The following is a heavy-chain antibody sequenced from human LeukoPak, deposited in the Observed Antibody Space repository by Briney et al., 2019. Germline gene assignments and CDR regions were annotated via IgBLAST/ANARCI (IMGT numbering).Heavy chain of an antibody. CDR2: ISWDSGNK. CDR3: ARDSSSWLGGPTGAFDI. Sequence: PGRSLRLSCAASGFTFDNYAMHWVRQAPGKGLEWVSGISWDSGNKGYADSVKGRFTISRDNAKNSLYLQMNSLRAEDTAVYYCARDSSSWLGGPTGAFDIWGQGTMVTVSS. D-gene: IGHD6-13*01. CDR1: GFTFDNYA. J-gene: IGHJ3*02. V-gene: IGHV3-9*01.